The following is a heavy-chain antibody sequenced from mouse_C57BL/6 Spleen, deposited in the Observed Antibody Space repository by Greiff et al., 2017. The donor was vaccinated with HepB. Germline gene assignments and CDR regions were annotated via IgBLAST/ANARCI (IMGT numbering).Heavy chain of an antibody. CDR1: GYTFTDYY. Sequence: VQLKQSGPVLVKPGASVKMSCKASGYTFTDYYMNWVKQSHGKSLEWIGVINPYNGGTSYNQKFKGKATLTVDKSSSTAYMELNSLTSEDSAVYYCARRTKTVDDYWGQGTTLTVSS. J-gene: IGHJ2*01. V-gene: IGHV1-19*01. CDR3: ARRTKTVDDY. CDR2: INPYNGGT. D-gene: IGHD1-1*01.